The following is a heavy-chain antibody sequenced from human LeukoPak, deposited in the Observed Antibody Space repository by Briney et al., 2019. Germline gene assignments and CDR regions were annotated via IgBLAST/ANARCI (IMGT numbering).Heavy chain of an antibody. V-gene: IGHV3-53*05. CDR3: AKDGIGIVVVTINYFDY. J-gene: IGHJ4*02. Sequence: GGSLRLSCAASGFTVSSNYMSWVRQAPGKGLEWVSVIYSGGSTYYADSVKGRFTISRDNSKNTLYLQMNSLRAEDTAVYYCAKDGIGIVVVTINYFDYWGQGTLVTVSS. CDR2: IYSGGST. CDR1: GFTVSSNY. D-gene: IGHD2-2*01.